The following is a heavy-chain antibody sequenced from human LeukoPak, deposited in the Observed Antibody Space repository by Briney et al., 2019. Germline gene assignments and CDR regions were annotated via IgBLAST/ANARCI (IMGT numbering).Heavy chain of an antibody. CDR1: GYTFTKYY. Sequence: ASVKVSCKASGYTFTKYYIHWVRQAPGQGLEWMGIINPSAGSTNYAQKFQGRVTLTRDTSTSTVYMNVSNLRSEDTAVYYCARESLGSYKTVVIVARGHDAFDMWGQGTMVTVSS. CDR2: INPSAGST. V-gene: IGHV1-46*01. D-gene: IGHD3-22*01. CDR3: ARESLGSYKTVVIVARGHDAFDM. J-gene: IGHJ3*02.